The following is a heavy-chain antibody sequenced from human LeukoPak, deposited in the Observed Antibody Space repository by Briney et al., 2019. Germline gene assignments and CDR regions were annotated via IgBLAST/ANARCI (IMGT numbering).Heavy chain of an antibody. CDR1: GYIFTSYW. D-gene: IGHD3-22*01. V-gene: IGHV5-51*01. J-gene: IGHJ6*02. CDR3: ARPPQRYDSRASHYYYGMDV. Sequence: GESLKISCKGSGYIFTSYWIGWVRQMPGKGLEWMGIIYPGDSDTRYSPSFQGQVTISADKSISTAYLQWSSLKASDTAMYYCARPPQRYDSRASHYYYGMDVWGQGTTVTVSS. CDR2: IYPGDSDT.